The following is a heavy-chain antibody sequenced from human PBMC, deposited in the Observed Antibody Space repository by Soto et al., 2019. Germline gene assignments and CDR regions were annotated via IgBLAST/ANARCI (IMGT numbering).Heavy chain of an antibody. CDR2: IVVGSGNT. V-gene: IGHV1-58*01. J-gene: IGHJ3*02. CDR1: GFTFTSSA. D-gene: IGHD6-19*01. CDR3: AAYSAVGFSEAFDI. Sequence: GASVKVSCKASGFTFTSSAVHWVRQARGQRLEWIGWIVVGSGNTNYAQKFQERVTITRDMSTSTAYMELSSLRSEDTAVYYCAAYSAVGFSEAFDIWGQGTMVTVSS.